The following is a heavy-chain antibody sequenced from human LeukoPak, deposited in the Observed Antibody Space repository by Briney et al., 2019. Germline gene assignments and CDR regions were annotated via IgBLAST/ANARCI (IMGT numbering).Heavy chain of an antibody. CDR2: INHSGST. CDR3: ARGPGIGY. D-gene: IGHD3-10*01. V-gene: IGHV4-34*01. CDR1: GGSFSGCN. Sequence: SETLPLTCAVYGGSFSGCNWSWIRRPPGKGLEWIGEINHSGSTNYNPSLKSRVTISVDTSKNQFSLKLSSVTAADTAVYYCARGPGIGYWGQGTLVTVSS. J-gene: IGHJ4*02.